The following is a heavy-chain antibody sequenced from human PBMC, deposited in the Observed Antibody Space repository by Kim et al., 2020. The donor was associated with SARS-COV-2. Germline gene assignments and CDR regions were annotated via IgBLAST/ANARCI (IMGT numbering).Heavy chain of an antibody. D-gene: IGHD2-2*02. V-gene: IGHV4-34*01. Sequence: SETLSLTCAVYGGSFSGYYWSWIRQPPGKGLEWIGEINHSGSTNYNPSLKSRVTISVDTSKNQFSLKLSSVTAADTAVYYCASLVVPAAINKQSYYYYGMDGWGQGTTVTVSS. CDR2: INHSGST. CDR1: GGSFSGYY. J-gene: IGHJ6*02. CDR3: ASLVVPAAINKQSYYYYGMDG.